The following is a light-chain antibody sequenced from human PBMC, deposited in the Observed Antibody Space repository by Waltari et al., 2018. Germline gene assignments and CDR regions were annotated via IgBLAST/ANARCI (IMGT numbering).Light chain of an antibody. J-gene: IGKJ1*01. Sequence: DIVMTQSPDSLAVSLGERATINCKSSQSLLYSSNNKNNLAWYQQKPGQPPKLLIYWASTREAGVPDRFSGSGSGIHFTLTISSLQAEDVAVYYCQQYYNTPRTFGQGTKVEIK. CDR2: WAS. CDR3: QQYYNTPRT. V-gene: IGKV4-1*01. CDR1: QSLLYSSNNKNN.